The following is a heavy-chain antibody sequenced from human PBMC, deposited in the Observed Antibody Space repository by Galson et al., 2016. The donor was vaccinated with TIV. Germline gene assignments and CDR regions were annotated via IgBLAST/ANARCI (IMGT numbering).Heavy chain of an antibody. CDR1: GGTFNNYG. CDR2: INPLLDVT. V-gene: IGHV1-69*10. CDR3: VVGRLGDPLGELSSGLHHGMDV. J-gene: IGHJ6*02. Sequence: SVKVSCKASGGTFNNYGISWVRQAPGQGLEWVGGINPLLDVTTYTQKFQGRVTITADDSTNTAYMDLSGLTSDDTAVYYCVVGRLGDPLGELSSGLHHGMDVWGQGTTVP. D-gene: IGHD3-16*02.